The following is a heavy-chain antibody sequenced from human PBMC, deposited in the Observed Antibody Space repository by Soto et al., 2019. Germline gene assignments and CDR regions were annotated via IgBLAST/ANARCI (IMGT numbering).Heavy chain of an antibody. J-gene: IGHJ4*02. V-gene: IGHV4-31*03. D-gene: IGHD7-27*01. CDR2: IYHTGST. CDR3: AAKLGTTHYFDF. Sequence: QVQLQESGPGLVQPSQTLSLTCSVSGDPVSSGSYYWTWVRQHPVKGLEWIGYIYHTGSTYYNPSFQSRLIMSIDTSKNQFSLRLSSVTAADTAVYFCAAKLGTTHYFDFWGQGSLVAVSS. CDR1: GDPVSSGSYY.